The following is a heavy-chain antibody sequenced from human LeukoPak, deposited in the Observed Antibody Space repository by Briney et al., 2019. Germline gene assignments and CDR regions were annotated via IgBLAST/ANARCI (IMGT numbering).Heavy chain of an antibody. Sequence: SVKVFCKASGGTFNSYAISWVRQAPGQGLEWMGGIIPIFGTANYAQKVQGRVTITTDESTTTTYMELSSLRSEDTAVYYCARARSPSSGYLLRDHNWFDPWGQGTLVTVSS. V-gene: IGHV1-69*05. CDR3: ARARSPSSGYLLRDHNWFDP. CDR2: IIPIFGTA. CDR1: GGTFNSYA. D-gene: IGHD3-22*01. J-gene: IGHJ5*02.